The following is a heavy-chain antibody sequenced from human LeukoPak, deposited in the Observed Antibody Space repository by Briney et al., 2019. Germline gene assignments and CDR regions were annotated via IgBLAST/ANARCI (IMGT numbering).Heavy chain of an antibody. CDR1: GYTLTELS. D-gene: IGHD3-10*01. V-gene: IGHV1-24*01. J-gene: IGHJ4*02. CDR2: FDPEDGET. CDR3: ATGLYGSGSYYPSDRGDY. Sequence: ASVKVSCKVSGYTLTELSMHWVRQAPGKGLEWMGGFDPEDGETIYAQKFQGRVTMTEDTSTDTAYMELSSLRSEDTAVYYCATGLYGSGSYYPSDRGDYWGQGTLVTVSS.